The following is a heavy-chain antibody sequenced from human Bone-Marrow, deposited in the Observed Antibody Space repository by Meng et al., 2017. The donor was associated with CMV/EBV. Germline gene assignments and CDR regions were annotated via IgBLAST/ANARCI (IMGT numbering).Heavy chain of an antibody. D-gene: IGHD3-10*01. CDR1: GGTFSSYA. CDR2: IIPIFGTA. CDR3: AREQPRFGELFYY. Sequence: SVKVSCKASGGTFSSYAISWVRQAPGQGLEWMGGIIPIFGTANYAQKFQGRVTITTDESTSTAYMELSSLRSDDTAVYYCAREQPRFGELFYYWGQGTLVTVSS. J-gene: IGHJ4*02. V-gene: IGHV1-69*05.